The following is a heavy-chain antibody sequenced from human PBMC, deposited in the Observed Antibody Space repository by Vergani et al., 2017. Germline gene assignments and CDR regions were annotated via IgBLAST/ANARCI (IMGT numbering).Heavy chain of an antibody. CDR2: IRYGGSNK. Sequence: QVQLVESGGGVVQPGGSLRLSCAASGFTFSSYGMHWVCQAPGKGLGWVAFIRYGGSNKYYADSVKGRFTISRDNSKNTLYLQMNSLRAEDTAVYYCAKSVPYCGGGSCHEPMQDYWGQGTLVTVSS. CDR3: AKSVPYCGGGSCHEPMQDY. D-gene: IGHD2-15*01. J-gene: IGHJ4*02. CDR1: GFTFSSYG. V-gene: IGHV3-30*02.